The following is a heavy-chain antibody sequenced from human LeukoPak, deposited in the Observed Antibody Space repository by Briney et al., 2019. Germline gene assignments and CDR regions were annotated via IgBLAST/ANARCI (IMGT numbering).Heavy chain of an antibody. V-gene: IGHV4-34*01. CDR2: INHSGST. D-gene: IGHD3-16*01. CDR1: GGSFSGYY. Sequence: SETLSLTCAVYGGSFSGYYWSWIRQPPGKGLEWIGEINHSGSTNYNPALKSRGTISVDTSKNQFSLKLSSVTAADTAVYYCARSHMIRWGQVILVTASS. CDR3: ARSHMIR. J-gene: IGHJ4*02.